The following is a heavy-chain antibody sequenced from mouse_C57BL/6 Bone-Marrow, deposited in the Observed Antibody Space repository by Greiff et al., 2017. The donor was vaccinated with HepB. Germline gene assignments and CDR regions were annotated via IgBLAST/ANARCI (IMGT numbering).Heavy chain of an antibody. D-gene: IGHD1-1*01. V-gene: IGHV14-3*01. J-gene: IGHJ3*01. CDR3: ASLFITTVVAKAD. CDR2: IDPANGNT. CDR1: GFNIKNTY. Sequence: VQLQQSVAELVRPGASVKLSCTASGFNIKNTYMHWVKQRPEQGLEWIGRIDPANGNTKYAPKFQGKATITADTSSNTAYLQLSSLTSEDTAIYYCASLFITTVVAKADWGQGTLVTVSA.